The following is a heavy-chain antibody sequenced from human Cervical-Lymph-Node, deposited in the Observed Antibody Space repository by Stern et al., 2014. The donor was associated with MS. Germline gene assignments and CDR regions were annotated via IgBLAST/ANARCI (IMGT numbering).Heavy chain of an antibody. Sequence: DQLVESGAEVKKPGASVKVSCKASGYTFTSYGISWVRQAPGQGLEWVGCISAYNGNPDYAQKLQGRVTMPTYTSTSTAYMELRSLKSDDTAVYYCARGLLGSENAFDIWGQGTMVTVSS. CDR1: GYTFTSYG. CDR3: ARGLLGSENAFDI. J-gene: IGHJ3*02. V-gene: IGHV1-18*04. CDR2: ISAYNGNP. D-gene: IGHD2-15*01.